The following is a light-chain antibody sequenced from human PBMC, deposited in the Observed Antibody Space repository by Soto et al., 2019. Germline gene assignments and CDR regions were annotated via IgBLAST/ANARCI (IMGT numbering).Light chain of an antibody. CDR2: DAF. V-gene: IGKV1-13*02. Sequence: AIQLTQSPSSLSASVGDRITITSRASQTLSSGCAWYQQKPRRAPKLLIYDAFNLESWVPSKLRGDRSGTEFNLTISRLQPEDQATYHWQQNNVVYPTFGGGTRVE. J-gene: IGKJ4*01. CDR1: QTLSSG. CDR3: QQNNVVYPT.